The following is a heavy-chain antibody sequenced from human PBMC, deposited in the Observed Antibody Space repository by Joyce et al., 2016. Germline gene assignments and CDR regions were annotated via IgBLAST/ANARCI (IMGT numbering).Heavy chain of an antibody. Sequence: QEQLEESGGGVVQPGTSLRLSCTASGSIFSGYAMNWVRQAPGKWLEWVAIISYEGPNKFYADSVRGRFTISRDNYKNTLFLQMNSLTIEDAGVYYCARRSGIPAGRRPGAFDMWGQGTVVTVSS. CDR3: ARRSGIPAGRRPGAFDM. D-gene: IGHD6-13*01. CDR2: ISYEGPNK. CDR1: GSIFSGYA. J-gene: IGHJ3*02. V-gene: IGHV3-30*04.